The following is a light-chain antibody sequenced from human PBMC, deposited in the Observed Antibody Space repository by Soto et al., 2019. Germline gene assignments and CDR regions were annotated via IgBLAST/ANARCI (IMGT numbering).Light chain of an antibody. CDR1: QSISSW. CDR3: QQYNSYST. Sequence: DIQMTQSPSTLSASVGDRVTITCRASQSISSWLAWYQQKPGKAPKLLLYKASSLESGVPSRFSGSGSGTEFTLTISSLQPDDFATYYCQQYNSYSTCGQGTRLEIK. CDR2: KAS. J-gene: IGKJ5*01. V-gene: IGKV1-5*03.